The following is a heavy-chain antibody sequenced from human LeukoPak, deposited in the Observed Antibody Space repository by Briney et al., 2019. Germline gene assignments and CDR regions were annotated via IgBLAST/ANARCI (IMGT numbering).Heavy chain of an antibody. CDR3: ARGPYCSSTSCYYGRGWFDP. CDR2: INTGNDNT. J-gene: IGHJ5*02. D-gene: IGHD2-2*01. CDR1: GYTFTSYA. V-gene: IGHV1-3*04. Sequence: AASVKVSCKASGYTFTSYAMHWVRQAPGQRLEWMGWINTGNDNTKYSQKFQGRVTITRATSASTAYMELSSLRSEDTAVYYCARGPYCSSTSCYYGRGWFDPWGQGTLVTVSS.